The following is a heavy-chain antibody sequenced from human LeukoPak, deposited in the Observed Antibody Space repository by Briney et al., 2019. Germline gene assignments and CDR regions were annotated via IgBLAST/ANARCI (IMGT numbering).Heavy chain of an antibody. V-gene: IGHV3-21*01. CDR3: ATDLIHYYASGAKT. Sequence: PGGSLRLSCAASGLTFSNYNMDWVRRAPGKGLEWVSSISSSGSYIYYANSMKGRFTISRDNAKNSLYLQMNSLRVEDSAVYYCATDLIHYYASGAKTWGQGTLVTVSS. CDR2: ISSSGSYI. CDR1: GLTFSNYN. D-gene: IGHD3-10*01. J-gene: IGHJ5*02.